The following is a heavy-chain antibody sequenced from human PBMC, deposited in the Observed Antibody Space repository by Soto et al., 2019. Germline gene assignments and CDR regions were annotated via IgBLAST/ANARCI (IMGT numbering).Heavy chain of an antibody. J-gene: IGHJ5*02. V-gene: IGHV3-23*01. D-gene: IGHD1-1*01. CDR1: VFTFSSYA. Sequence: QTGWSLRLSCAASVFTFSSYAMSWFRQAPGKGLEWVSAISGSGGSTYYADSVKGRFTISRDNSKNTLYLQMNSLRAEDTAVYYCAKDLVPRTGASQVGWFDPWGQGTLVTVSS. CDR2: ISGSGGST. CDR3: AKDLVPRTGASQVGWFDP.